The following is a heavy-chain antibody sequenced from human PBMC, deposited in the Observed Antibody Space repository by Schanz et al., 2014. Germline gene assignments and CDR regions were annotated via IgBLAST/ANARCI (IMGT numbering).Heavy chain of an antibody. V-gene: IGHV3-30*18. CDR3: AKEKEEVAADGSFFDY. CDR2: ISFDGRNT. D-gene: IGHD6-13*01. J-gene: IGHJ4*02. Sequence: QVQLVESGGGVVQPGRSLRLSCAASGITLSGYGLHWGRQAPGKGLEWVGFISFDGRNTGYAHSVKGRFTISRDNSKNTVNLQMNSLRAEDTAVYYCAKEKEEVAADGSFFDYWGQGTLVTVSS. CDR1: GITLSGYG.